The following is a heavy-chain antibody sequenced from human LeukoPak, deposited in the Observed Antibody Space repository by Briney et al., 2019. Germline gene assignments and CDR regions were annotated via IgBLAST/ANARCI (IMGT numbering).Heavy chain of an antibody. CDR2: IGAGGTFT. CDR1: GFTFSSYA. J-gene: IGHJ4*02. V-gene: IGHV3-23*01. D-gene: IGHD2-15*01. Sequence: GGSLRLSCTASGFTFSSYAMNWVRQAPGKGLEWVSCIGAGGTFTYYADSVKGRFTISRDNSRNTLFLQMNSLRDDNTAVYYCAKHLDSATYGYYFDGWGQGTLVTVS. CDR3: AKHLDSATYGYYFDG.